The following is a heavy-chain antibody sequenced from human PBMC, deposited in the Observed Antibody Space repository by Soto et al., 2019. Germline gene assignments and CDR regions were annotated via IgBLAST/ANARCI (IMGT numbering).Heavy chain of an antibody. CDR2: IRGSGGST. CDR3: ASSWSDYYYYGMDV. CDR1: GFTFSSYA. Sequence: GGSLRLSCAASGFTFSSYAMSWVRQAPGKGLEWVSAIRGSGGSTYYADSVKGRFTISRDNSKNTLYLQMDSLRAEDTAVYYCASSWSDYYYYGMDVWGQGTTVTVSS. D-gene: IGHD6-13*01. V-gene: IGHV3-23*01. J-gene: IGHJ6*02.